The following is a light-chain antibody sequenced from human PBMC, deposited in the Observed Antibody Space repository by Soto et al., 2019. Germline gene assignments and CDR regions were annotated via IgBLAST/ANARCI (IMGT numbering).Light chain of an antibody. Sequence: QSVLTQPPSVSGAPGQRVTISCTGSSSNIGAGYDVHWYQQLPGIAPKLHISGNSNRPSGVPDRFSASKSGTSASLAITGLQAEDEADYYCQSYDSSLSGSVFGGGTKVTVL. CDR3: QSYDSSLSGSV. J-gene: IGLJ2*01. V-gene: IGLV1-40*01. CDR2: GNS. CDR1: SSNIGAGYD.